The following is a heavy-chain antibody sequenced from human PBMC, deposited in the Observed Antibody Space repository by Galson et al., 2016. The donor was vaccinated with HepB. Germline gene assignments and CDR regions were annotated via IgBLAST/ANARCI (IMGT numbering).Heavy chain of an antibody. CDR2: TYYRSKWYN. D-gene: IGHD3-3*01. J-gene: IGHJ4*02. CDR1: GDSVSSNSAA. V-gene: IGHV6-1*01. CDR3: AREARILEGLLLVFDY. Sequence: CAISGDSVSSNSAAWNWIRQSPSRGLEWLGRTYYRSKWYNDYAVSVKSRITIHPDKSKNQFSLQLNSVTPEDTAVYYCAREARILEGLLLVFDYWGQGTLVTFSS.